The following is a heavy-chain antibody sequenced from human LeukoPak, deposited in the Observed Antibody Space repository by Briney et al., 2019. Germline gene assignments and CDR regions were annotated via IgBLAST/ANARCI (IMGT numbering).Heavy chain of an antibody. D-gene: IGHD2-8*01. Sequence: SVKVSCKASGGTFSSYAISWVRQAPGQGLEWMGGIIPIFGTANYAQKFQGRVTITADESTSTAYMELSSLRSEDTAVYYCARVLGVFSSYARGGYYFDYWGQGTLVTVSS. CDR2: IIPIFGTA. CDR3: ARVLGVFSSYARGGYYFDY. V-gene: IGHV1-69*13. CDR1: GGTFSSYA. J-gene: IGHJ4*02.